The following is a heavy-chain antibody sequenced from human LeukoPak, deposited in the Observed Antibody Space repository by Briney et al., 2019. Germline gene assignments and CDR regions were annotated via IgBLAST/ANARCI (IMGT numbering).Heavy chain of an antibody. CDR1: GGSFSGYY. J-gene: IGHJ1*01. CDR3: AKGRRNVVITTYFQH. V-gene: IGHV4-34*01. D-gene: IGHD3-22*01. CDR2: INHSGST. Sequence: SETLSLTCAVYGGSFSGYYWSWIRQPPGKGLEWIGEINHSGSTNYNPSLKSRVTISVDTSKNQFSLKLSSVTAADTAVYYCAKGRRNVVITTYFQHWGQGTLVTVSS.